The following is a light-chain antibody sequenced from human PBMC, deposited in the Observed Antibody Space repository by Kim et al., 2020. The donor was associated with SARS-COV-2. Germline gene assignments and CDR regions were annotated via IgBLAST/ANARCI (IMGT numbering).Light chain of an antibody. CDR1: SGHSTYA. CDR2: LNSDGSH. V-gene: IGLV4-69*01. Sequence: QLVLTQSPSASASLGASVKLTCTLSSGHSTYAIASHQQQPEKGPRYLMKLNSDGSHSKGDGVPDRFSGSSSGAERYLIISSLQSEDEADYYCQTWGTGIQVFGGGTQLTVL. J-gene: IGLJ2*01. CDR3: QTWGTGIQV.